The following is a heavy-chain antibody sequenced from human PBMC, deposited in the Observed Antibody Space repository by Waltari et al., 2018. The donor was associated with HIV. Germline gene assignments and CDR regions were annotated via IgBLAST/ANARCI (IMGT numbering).Heavy chain of an antibody. CDR2: INPVGSTK. V-gene: IGHV3-7*02. CDR3: ASGLGDWGY. J-gene: IGHJ4*02. D-gene: IGHD2-21*02. CDR1: GFPFSGYW. Sequence: DVHLVESGGALVQPGGSLRLSCAASGFPFSGYWMSGVRQAPGKGLEWVANINPVGSTKYHVDSVRGRFTISRDNAKNSLYLQMSSLRAEDTAVYYCASGLGDWGYWGRGTLVTVSS.